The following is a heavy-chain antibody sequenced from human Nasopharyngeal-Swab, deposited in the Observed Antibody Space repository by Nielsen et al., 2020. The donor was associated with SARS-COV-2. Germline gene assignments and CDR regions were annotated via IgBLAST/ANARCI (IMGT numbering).Heavy chain of an antibody. CDR2: ISSSSSYI. CDR3: ARDGGLGYYYYGMDV. V-gene: IGHV3-21*01. D-gene: IGHD3-16*01. Sequence: GESLKISCAASGFTFSSYAMNWVRQAPGKGLEWVSSISSSSSYIYYADSVKGRFTISRDNAKNSLYLQMNSLRAEDTAVYYCARDGGLGYYYYGMDVWGQGTTVTVSS. J-gene: IGHJ6*02. CDR1: GFTFSSYA.